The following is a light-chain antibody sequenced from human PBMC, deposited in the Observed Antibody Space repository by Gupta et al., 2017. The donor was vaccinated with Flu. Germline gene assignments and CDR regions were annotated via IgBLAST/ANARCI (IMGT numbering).Light chain of an antibody. Sequence: EIVMTQSPAPLSVSPGERATLSCRASQSVSSNLAWYQQKSGQAPRLLIYGAPTRATGIPARFSGSGSTTEFTLTISSLQSEDFAVYYCQQYNYYYTFGQGTKVEIK. CDR2: GAP. V-gene: IGKV3-15*01. J-gene: IGKJ2*01. CDR1: QSVSSN. CDR3: QQYNYYYT.